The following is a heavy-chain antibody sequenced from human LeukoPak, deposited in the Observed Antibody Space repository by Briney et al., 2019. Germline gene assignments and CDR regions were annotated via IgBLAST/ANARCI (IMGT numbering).Heavy chain of an antibody. CDR3: TGSFGELSFFDY. CDR1: GFTFGDYG. J-gene: IGHJ4*02. CDR2: IRSKPYGGTT. Sequence: GGSLRLSCTASGFTFGDYGMSWVRQAPGKGLEWVGFIRSKPYGGTTEYAASVKGRFTISRDDSKSIAYLQMNSLRTEDTAVYFCTGSFGELSFFDYWGQGTLVTVSS. D-gene: IGHD3-10*01. V-gene: IGHV3-49*04.